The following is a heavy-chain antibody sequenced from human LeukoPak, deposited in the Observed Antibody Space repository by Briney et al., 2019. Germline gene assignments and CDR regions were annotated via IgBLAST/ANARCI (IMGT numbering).Heavy chain of an antibody. V-gene: IGHV3-33*01. Sequence: GGSLRLSCEASGFRFSSKGMHCVRQAPGKGLEWVAVIWYDGSSKYYADSVKGRFTISRDNSKNTLYLQMTSLRAEYTAVYYYARESSYESSGYYFDFWGQGTQVTVSS. CDR2: IWYDGSSK. CDR1: GFRFSSKG. CDR3: ARESSYESSGYYFDF. J-gene: IGHJ4*02. D-gene: IGHD3-22*01.